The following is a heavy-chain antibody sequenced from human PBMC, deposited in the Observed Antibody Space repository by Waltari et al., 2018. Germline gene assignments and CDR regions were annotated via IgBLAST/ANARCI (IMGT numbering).Heavy chain of an antibody. Sequence: QLQLQESGTGLVKPSGTLSLTCDVSGDSMSSTDCWSWVRQSPQKGLEWLGQVRGDGRSNYNPSFASRVTVSLDTSNNQFSLRMTSATAADTAMYYCARDRGRGLYLDTWGPGTLVTVSP. CDR3: ARDRGRGLYLDT. CDR1: GDSMSSTDC. V-gene: IGHV4-4*02. CDR2: VRGDGRS. J-gene: IGHJ5*02. D-gene: IGHD2-15*01.